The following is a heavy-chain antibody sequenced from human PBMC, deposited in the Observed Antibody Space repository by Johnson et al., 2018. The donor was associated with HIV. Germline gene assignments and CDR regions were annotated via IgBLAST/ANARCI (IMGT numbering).Heavy chain of an antibody. J-gene: IGHJ3*02. CDR1: GFTFSSYA. D-gene: IGHD6-6*01. CDR2: ISYDGSNK. V-gene: IGHV3-30-3*01. CDR3: ARERSLNEYSSSWDAFDI. Sequence: QVQLVESGGGLVQPGGSLRLSCAASGFTFSSYAMHWVRQAPGKGLEWVAVISYDGSNKYYADSVKGRFTISRDNSKNTLYLQMNSLRAEDTAVYYCARERSLNEYSSSWDAFDIWGQGTMVTVSS.